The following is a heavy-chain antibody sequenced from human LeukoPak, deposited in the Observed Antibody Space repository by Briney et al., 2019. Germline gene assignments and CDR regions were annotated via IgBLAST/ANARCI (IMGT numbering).Heavy chain of an antibody. CDR3: ARDKFRGIAAAGPLDY. Sequence: ASVKVSCKASGYTFTSYGISWVRQAPGQGLEWMGWISAYNGNTNYAQKLQGRVTMTTDTSTSTAYMELRSLRSDDTAVYYCARDKFRGIAAAGPLDYWGQGTLVTVSS. CDR2: ISAYNGNT. D-gene: IGHD6-13*01. CDR1: GYTFTSYG. V-gene: IGHV1-18*01. J-gene: IGHJ4*02.